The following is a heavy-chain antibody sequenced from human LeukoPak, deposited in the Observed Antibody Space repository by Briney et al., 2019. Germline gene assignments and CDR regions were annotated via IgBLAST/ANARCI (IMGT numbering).Heavy chain of an antibody. D-gene: IGHD3-9*01. J-gene: IGHJ6*02. CDR2: ISAYNGNT. CDR3: ARSPLDEWRYFDWLSTPYGMDV. CDR1: GYTFTSYG. Sequence: GASVKVSCKASGYTFTSYGISWVRQAPGQGLEWMGWISAYNGNTNYAQKLQGRVTMTTDTSTSTAYMELSRLRSDDTAVYYCARSPLDEWRYFDWLSTPYGMDVWGQGTTVTVSS. V-gene: IGHV1-18*01.